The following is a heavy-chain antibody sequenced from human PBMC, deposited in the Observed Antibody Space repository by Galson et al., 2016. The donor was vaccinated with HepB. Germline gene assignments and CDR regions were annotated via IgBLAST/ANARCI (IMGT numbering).Heavy chain of an antibody. V-gene: IGHV4-39*01. D-gene: IGHD1-1*01. CDR1: GVSVSSSYYF. CDR3: ARSSASRNCYFDT. J-gene: IGHJ4*02. Sequence: SETLSLTCTVSGVSVSSSYYFWGWVRQPPGKGLEWIGLIHSSGTSHYDPSLNSRLTMSVGTAKNQFSLRLSSVTAADTAVYYCARSSASRNCYFDTWGQGTLVTVSS. CDR2: IHSSGTS.